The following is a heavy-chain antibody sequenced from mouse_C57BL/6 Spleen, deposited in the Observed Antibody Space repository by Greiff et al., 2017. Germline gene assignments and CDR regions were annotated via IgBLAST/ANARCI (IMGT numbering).Heavy chain of an antibody. D-gene: IGHD1-1*01. J-gene: IGHJ2*01. Sequence: QVQLQPPGAELVRPGSSVKLSCKASGYTFTSYWMDWVKQRPGQGLEWIGNIYPSDSETHYNQKFKDKATLTVDKSSSTAYMQLSSLTSEDSAVYYCARSATVVVFDYWGQGTTLTVSS. CDR3: ARSATVVVFDY. CDR1: GYTFTSYW. CDR2: IYPSDSET. V-gene: IGHV1-61*01.